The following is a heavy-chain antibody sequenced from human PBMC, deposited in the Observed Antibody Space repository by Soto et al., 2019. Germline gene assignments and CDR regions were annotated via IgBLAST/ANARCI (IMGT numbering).Heavy chain of an antibody. CDR2: INSSGTIT. Sequence: GGSLTLSCAASGFTFSNYWMHWLRQVPGRGLVWVSRINSSGTITNYADSVKGRFTISRDNAKNTLYLQMNSLRVEDTAVYYCAKDLSGPGVWGKGTTVTVSS. D-gene: IGHD6-25*01. J-gene: IGHJ6*04. V-gene: IGHV3-74*01. CDR1: GFTFSNYW. CDR3: AKDLSGPGV.